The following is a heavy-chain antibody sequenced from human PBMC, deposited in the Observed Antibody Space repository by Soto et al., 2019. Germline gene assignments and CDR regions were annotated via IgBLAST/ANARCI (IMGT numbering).Heavy chain of an antibody. CDR2: ISAYNGNT. CDR1: GYTFTSYG. D-gene: IGHD5-18*01. V-gene: IGHV1-18*04. Sequence: ASVKVSCKASGYTFTSYGISWVRQAPGQGLEWMGWISAYNGNTNYAQKLQGRVTMTTDTSTNTAYMELRSLRSDDTAVYYCAREGVDTAMVTGLTNDYWGQGTLVTVSS. CDR3: AREGVDTAMVTGLTNDY. J-gene: IGHJ4*02.